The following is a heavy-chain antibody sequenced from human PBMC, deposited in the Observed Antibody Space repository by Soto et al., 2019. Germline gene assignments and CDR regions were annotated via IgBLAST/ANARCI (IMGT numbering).Heavy chain of an antibody. Sequence: QVQLQESGPGLVRPSQTLSLTCTVSGGSISSCDYYWSWIRQHPGRGLEWIGYVYYSGITFYNPSLKSRLTRSVDTSKNQFYLRLGSVTAADTAVYYCAREMFSRTWYPGDWGQGTLVTVSS. D-gene: IGHD6-13*01. CDR3: AREMFSRTWYPGD. J-gene: IGHJ4*02. CDR1: GGSISSCDYY. CDR2: VYYSGIT. V-gene: IGHV4-31*03.